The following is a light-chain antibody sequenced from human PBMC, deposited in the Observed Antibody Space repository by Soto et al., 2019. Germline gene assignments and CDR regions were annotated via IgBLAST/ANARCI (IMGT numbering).Light chain of an antibody. V-gene: IGKV1-6*01. Sequence: IQMTQSPSSLSASVGDRVTITCRASQGVRDDVGWYQQKPGKAPKLLIYSASTLQSGVPSRFSGSGSGTDFTLIISGLQPEDFATYYCLQESNYPRTFGGGTKVEIK. CDR2: SAS. CDR3: LQESNYPRT. J-gene: IGKJ4*01. CDR1: QGVRDD.